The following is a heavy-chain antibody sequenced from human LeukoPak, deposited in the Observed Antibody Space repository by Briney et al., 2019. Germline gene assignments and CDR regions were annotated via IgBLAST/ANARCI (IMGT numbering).Heavy chain of an antibody. V-gene: IGHV3-73*01. Sequence: GGSLRLSCAASGFTFSGSAMHWVRQASGKGLEWVGRIRSKANSYATAYAASVKGRFTISRDDSKNTAYLQMNSLKTEDTAVYYCTRHDYYGSGRTEKDYWGQGTLVTVSS. CDR3: TRHDYYGSGRTEKDY. CDR1: GFTFSGSA. CDR2: IRSKANSYAT. D-gene: IGHD3-10*01. J-gene: IGHJ4*02.